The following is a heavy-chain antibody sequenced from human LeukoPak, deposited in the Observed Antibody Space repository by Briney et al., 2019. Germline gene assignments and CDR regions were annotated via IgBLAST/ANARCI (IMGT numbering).Heavy chain of an antibody. V-gene: IGHV3-23*01. CDR3: ATSSGYCSSTSCYASY. J-gene: IGHJ4*02. D-gene: IGHD2-2*03. Sequence: GGSLRLSCAASGFTFSTYAMSWVRQAPGKGLEWVSAISGSGGSTYYEDSVKGRFTISRDNSKNTLYLQMNSLRAEDTAVYYCATSSGYCSSTSCYASYWGQGTLVTVSS. CDR2: ISGSGGST. CDR1: GFTFSTYA.